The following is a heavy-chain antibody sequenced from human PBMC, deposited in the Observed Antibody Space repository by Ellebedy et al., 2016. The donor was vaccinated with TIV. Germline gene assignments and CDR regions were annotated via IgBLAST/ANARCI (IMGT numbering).Heavy chain of an antibody. Sequence: SVKVSCXASGFTFTSSAVQWVRQARGQRLEWIGWIVVGSGNTNYAQKFQERVTITRDMSTSTAYMELSSLRSEDTAVYYCARVGVPYGMDVWGQGTTVTVSS. CDR3: ARVGVPYGMDV. J-gene: IGHJ6*02. V-gene: IGHV1-58*01. CDR2: IVVGSGNT. CDR1: GFTFTSSA. D-gene: IGHD3-10*01.